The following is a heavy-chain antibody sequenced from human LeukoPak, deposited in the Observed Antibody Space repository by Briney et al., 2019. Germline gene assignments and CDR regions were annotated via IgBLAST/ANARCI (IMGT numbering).Heavy chain of an antibody. V-gene: IGHV3-7*04. Sequence: GGSLRLSCAASGFAFSSFLMTWVRQAARKGRECVANMKEDGDEKYFVDSLKGRFTISRDNAKNSLYLQMNSLRAEDTAVYYCARGPGGKDDCWGQGTLVTVSS. CDR3: ARGPGGKDDC. CDR2: MKEDGDEK. J-gene: IGHJ4*02. D-gene: IGHD4-23*01. CDR1: GFAFSSFL.